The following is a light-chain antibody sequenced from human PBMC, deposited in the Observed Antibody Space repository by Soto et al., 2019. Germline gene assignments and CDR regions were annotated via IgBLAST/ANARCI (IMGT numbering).Light chain of an antibody. Sequence: QSALTQPPSASGSPGQSVTISCTGTNSDVSWHQQHPGKAPKLVIYEVTKRPSGVPDRFSGSKSDNAASLTISRLQAEDEADYYCSSYAGSNNLLFGGGTKVNVL. CDR2: EVT. CDR3: SSYAGSNNLL. J-gene: IGLJ2*01. CDR1: NSD. V-gene: IGLV2-8*01.